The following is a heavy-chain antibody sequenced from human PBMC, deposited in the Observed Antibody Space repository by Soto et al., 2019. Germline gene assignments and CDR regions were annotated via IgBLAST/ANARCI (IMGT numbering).Heavy chain of an antibody. Sequence: EVQLLESGGGLVQPGGSLRLSCAASGFPLSTYGMTWVRQAPGKGLEWVSAITGTGGNTYYVDSVKGRFTSSRDNSKNMLYLQVNSLRVEDTAVYYCARIRGYWYGLDVWGQWTTVTVSS. V-gene: IGHV3-23*01. CDR2: ITGTGGNT. CDR1: GFPLSTYG. CDR3: ARIRGYWYGLDV. J-gene: IGHJ6*02.